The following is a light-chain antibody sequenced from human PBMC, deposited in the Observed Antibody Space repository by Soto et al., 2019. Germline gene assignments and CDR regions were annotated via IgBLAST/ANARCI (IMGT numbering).Light chain of an antibody. CDR3: CSYAGTRPWV. Sequence: QSALTQPRSVSGSPGQSVTISCTGTSSDIGGYDYVSWYQQHPGKAPKLMIYGVTKRPSGVPDRFSGSKSGNTASLTISGLQPEDEADYYCCSYAGTRPWVFGGGTKLTVL. CDR2: GVT. CDR1: SSDIGGYDY. V-gene: IGLV2-11*01. J-gene: IGLJ3*02.